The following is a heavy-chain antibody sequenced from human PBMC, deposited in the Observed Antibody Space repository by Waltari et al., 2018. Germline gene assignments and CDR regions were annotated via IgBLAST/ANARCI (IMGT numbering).Heavy chain of an antibody. Sequence: EVQLVESGGGLVKPGGSLRLSCAASGFTFSSYRMNWFRQAPGKGLEWVSSISMSSSYIYYADSVKGRFTISRDNAKNSLYLQMNSLRAEDTAVYYCARDLYSPLHQHWGQGTLVTVSS. CDR3: ARDLYSPLHQH. V-gene: IGHV3-21*01. CDR1: GFTFSSYR. J-gene: IGHJ1*01. CDR2: ISMSSSYI. D-gene: IGHD6-13*01.